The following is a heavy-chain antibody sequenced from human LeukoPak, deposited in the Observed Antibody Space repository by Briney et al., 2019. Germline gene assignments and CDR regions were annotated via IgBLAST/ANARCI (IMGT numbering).Heavy chain of an antibody. Sequence: GGSLRLSCAASGFSFYNFAMSWVRQAPGKGLEWFSGISGSGGSLYYAESVKGRFSISRDVSKNMLYLEMKSLRVDDTAVYYCVKVSGRGPRGPFDSWGQGTLVTVSS. J-gene: IGHJ4*02. CDR2: ISGSGGSL. D-gene: IGHD1-26*01. V-gene: IGHV3-23*01. CDR3: VKVSGRGPRGPFDS. CDR1: GFSFYNFA.